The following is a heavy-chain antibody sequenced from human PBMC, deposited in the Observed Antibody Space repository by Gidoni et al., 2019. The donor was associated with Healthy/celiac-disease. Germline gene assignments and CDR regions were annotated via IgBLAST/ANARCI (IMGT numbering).Heavy chain of an antibody. V-gene: IGHV1-18*01. J-gene: IGHJ6*02. CDR1: GYTFTSYG. Sequence: QVQLVQSGAEVKKPGASVKVSCKASGYTFTSYGISWVRQAPGQGLEWMGWISAYNGNTNYAQKLQGRVTMTTDTSTSTAYMELRSLRSDDTAVYYCARDVQITIFGVVEYYYYYGMDVWGQGTTVTVSS. CDR3: ARDVQITIFGVVEYYYYYGMDV. D-gene: IGHD3-3*01. CDR2: ISAYNGNT.